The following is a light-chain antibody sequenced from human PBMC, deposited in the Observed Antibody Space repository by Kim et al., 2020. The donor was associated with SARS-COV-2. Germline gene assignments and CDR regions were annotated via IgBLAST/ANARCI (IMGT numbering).Light chain of an antibody. CDR3: GTWDTTLAVVL. V-gene: IGLV1-51*01. CDR1: NSTIGDNF. CDR2: DNY. Sequence: GQKVTISCSKINSTIGDNFISWYQQFPGTAPKLLIYDNYKRPSGIPDRFSGSNSGTSATLDITGLQTGDEADYYCGTWDTTLAVVLFGGGTQLTVL. J-gene: IGLJ2*01.